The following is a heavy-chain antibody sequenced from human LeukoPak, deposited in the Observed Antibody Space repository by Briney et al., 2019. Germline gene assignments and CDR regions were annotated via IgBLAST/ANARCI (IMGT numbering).Heavy chain of an antibody. V-gene: IGHV3-33*01. CDR1: GFTFRSHG. Sequence: PGTSLRLSCAASGFTFRSHGMHWVRQAPGKGLEWVAFIWYDGSNKYYTDSVKGRFTISRDNSKNTLYLQMNSLRAEDTAVYCCAGDRATSYFDYWGQGALVTISS. CDR2: IWYDGSNK. J-gene: IGHJ4*02. D-gene: IGHD1-26*01. CDR3: AGDRATSYFDY.